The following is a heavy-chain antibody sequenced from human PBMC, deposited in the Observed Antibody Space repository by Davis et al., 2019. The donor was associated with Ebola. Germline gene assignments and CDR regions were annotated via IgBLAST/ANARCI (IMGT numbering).Heavy chain of an antibody. Sequence: GESLKISCAASGFTFSSYGMHWVRQAPGKGLEWVAVISYDGSNKYYADSVKGRFTISRDNSKNTLYLQMNSLRAEDTAVYYCAKDLCHYYDSSGCENYGMDGWGQGTTVTVSS. CDR2: ISYDGSNK. D-gene: IGHD3-22*01. CDR1: GFTFSSYG. CDR3: AKDLCHYYDSSGCENYGMDG. V-gene: IGHV3-30*18. J-gene: IGHJ6*02.